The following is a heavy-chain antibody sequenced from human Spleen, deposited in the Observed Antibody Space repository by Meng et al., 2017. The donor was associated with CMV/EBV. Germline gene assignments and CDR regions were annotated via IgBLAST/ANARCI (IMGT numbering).Heavy chain of an antibody. J-gene: IGHJ6*02. V-gene: IGHV1-2*02. CDR2: INPNSGGT. CDR1: GYTVSNYG. D-gene: IGHD2-2*01. CDR3: AIRAGCSSTSCYGYYYYGMDV. Sequence: ASVKVSCKTSGYTVSNYGISWLRQAPGQGLEWMGWINPNSGGTNYAQKFQGRVTMTRDTSISTAYMELSRLRSDDTAVYYCAIRAGCSSTSCYGYYYYGMDVWGQGTTVTVSS.